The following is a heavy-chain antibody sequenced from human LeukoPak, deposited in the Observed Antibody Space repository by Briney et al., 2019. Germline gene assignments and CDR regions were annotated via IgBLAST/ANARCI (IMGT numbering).Heavy chain of an antibody. V-gene: IGHV4-4*07. CDR2: IYTSGST. CDR3: ARDRNTVGSRDPWYYYYYYMDV. Sequence: SETLSLTCTVSGGSISSYYWSWIRQPAGKGLEWIGRIYTSGSTNYNPSLKSRVTISVDTSKNQFSLKLSSVTAADTAVYYCARDRNTVGSRDPWYYYYYYMDVWGKGTTVTVSS. D-gene: IGHD4-11*01. J-gene: IGHJ6*03. CDR1: GGSISSYY.